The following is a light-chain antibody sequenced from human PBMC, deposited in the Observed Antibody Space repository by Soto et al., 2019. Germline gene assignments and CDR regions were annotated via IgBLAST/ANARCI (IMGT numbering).Light chain of an antibody. CDR2: AAS. J-gene: IGKJ4*01. Sequence: DVQMTQSPSSLSASVGDRVTITCRASQDINSYLAWYQQKPGNAPKSLIYAASSLQTGVPSRFSGSESGTAFTLTISNLQPEDSATYYCQQYNLYPLTFGGGTKVEIK. CDR1: QDINSY. V-gene: IGKV1D-16*01. CDR3: QQYNLYPLT.